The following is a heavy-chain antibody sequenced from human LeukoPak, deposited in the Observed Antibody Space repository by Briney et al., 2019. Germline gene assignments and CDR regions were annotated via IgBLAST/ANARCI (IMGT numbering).Heavy chain of an antibody. V-gene: IGHV4-4*09. CDR2: IYTSGST. CDR1: GVSISSYY. Sequence: SETLSLTCTASGVSISSYYWSWIRQPPGKGLEWIGYIYTSGSTNYNPSLKSRVTISVDTSKNQSSLKLSSVTAADTAVYYCAGIPVLKRGSLGAFDIWGQGAMVTVSS. J-gene: IGHJ3*02. D-gene: IGHD1-26*01. CDR3: AGIPVLKRGSLGAFDI.